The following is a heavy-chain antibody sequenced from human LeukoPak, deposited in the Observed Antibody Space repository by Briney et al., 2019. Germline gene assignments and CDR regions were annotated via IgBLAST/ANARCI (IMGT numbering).Heavy chain of an antibody. D-gene: IGHD6-13*01. CDR3: ARHSRGPRAGPAFDY. V-gene: IGHV4-39*01. J-gene: IGHJ4*02. Sequence: PSETLSLTCTVSGGSISSSTYYWGWIRQPPGKGLEWIGSIYYSGSTYYNPSLKSPVTISVDTSKNQFSLSSVTAADTAVYYCARHSRGPRAGPAFDYWGQGTLFTVSS. CDR1: GGSISSSTYY. CDR2: IYYSGST.